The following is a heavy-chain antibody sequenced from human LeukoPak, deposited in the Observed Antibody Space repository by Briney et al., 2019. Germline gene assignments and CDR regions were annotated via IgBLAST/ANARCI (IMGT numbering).Heavy chain of an antibody. D-gene: IGHD3-10*01. J-gene: IGHJ3*02. CDR2: INQDGSQK. Sequence: GGSLRLSCAASGFTFSSHWMSWVRLAPGKGLEWVANINQDGSQKYYVDSVKGRFTISRDNAKNSVCLEMNTLRAEDTAVYSCARERSDGSGNRGFAFDIWGQGTLVTVSS. V-gene: IGHV3-7*03. CDR3: ARERSDGSGNRGFAFDI. CDR1: GFTFSSHW.